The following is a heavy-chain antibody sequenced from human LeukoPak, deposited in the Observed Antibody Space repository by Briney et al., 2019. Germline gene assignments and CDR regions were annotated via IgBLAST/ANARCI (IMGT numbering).Heavy chain of an antibody. CDR1: GFTFRSCA. CDR3: ARVSGWYWFVN. Sequence: GGSLRLSCAASGFTFRSCAMHWVRQAPGKGLEYVSAISSDGRITYYANSVKGRFTISRDNSKNTLYLQMGSLRADDTAVYYCARVSGWYWFVNWGQGTLVTVSS. D-gene: IGHD6-19*01. CDR2: ISSDGRIT. J-gene: IGHJ4*02. V-gene: IGHV3-64*01.